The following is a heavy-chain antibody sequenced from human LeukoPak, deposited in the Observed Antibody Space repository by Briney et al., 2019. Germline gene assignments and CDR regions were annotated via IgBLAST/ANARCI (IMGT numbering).Heavy chain of an antibody. CDR1: GFTFSSYA. D-gene: IGHD3-10*01. Sequence: GGSLRLSCAASGFTFSSYAMSWVRQAPGKGLEWVSAISGSGGSTYYADSVKGRFTISRDNSKNTLYLQMNSLRAEDAAVYYCAKDRITYYYGSSLDYWGQGTLVTVSS. CDR2: ISGSGGST. V-gene: IGHV3-23*01. CDR3: AKDRITYYYGSSLDY. J-gene: IGHJ4*02.